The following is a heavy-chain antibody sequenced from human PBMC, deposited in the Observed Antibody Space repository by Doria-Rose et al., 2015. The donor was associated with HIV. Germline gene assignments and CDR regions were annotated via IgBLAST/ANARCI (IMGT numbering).Heavy chain of an antibody. J-gene: IGHJ4*02. CDR3: ARIKSSRWYHKYYFDF. CDR1: GVSLSSPGMG. Sequence: TLKESGPVLVKPTETLTLTCTVSGVSLSSPGMGVSWIRQPPGKALEWLANIFSDDERSYKTSLKSRLTISSGTFKRQVVLTMTDMDPVDTATYYCARIKSSRWYHKYYFDFWGQGTLVIVSA. V-gene: IGHV2-26*01. CDR2: IFSDDER. D-gene: IGHD6-13*01.